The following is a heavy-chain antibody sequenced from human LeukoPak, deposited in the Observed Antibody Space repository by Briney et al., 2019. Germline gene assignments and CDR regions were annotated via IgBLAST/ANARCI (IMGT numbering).Heavy chain of an antibody. D-gene: IGHD2-2*01. J-gene: IGHJ4*02. CDR1: GYSISSGYY. CDR2: IYHSGST. Sequence: SETLSLTCAVSGYSISSGYYWGWIRQPPGKGLEWIGSIYHSGSTYYNPSLKSRVTISVVTSKNQFSLKLSSVTAADTAVYYCAGSSTSYDYWGQGTLVTVSS. V-gene: IGHV4-38-2*01. CDR3: AGSSTSYDY.